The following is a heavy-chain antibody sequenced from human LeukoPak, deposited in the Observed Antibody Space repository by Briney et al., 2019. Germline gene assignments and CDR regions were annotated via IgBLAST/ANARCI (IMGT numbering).Heavy chain of an antibody. V-gene: IGHV4-59*12. Sequence: SETLSLTCTASGGSISSYYWSWIRQPPGKGLEWIGYIYHSGSTYYNPSLKSRVTISVDRSKNQFSLKLSSVTAADTAVYYCASWGMTTVTTPTGDYFDYWGQGTLVTVSS. CDR3: ASWGMTTVTTPTGDYFDY. CDR2: IYHSGST. CDR1: GGSISSYY. J-gene: IGHJ4*02. D-gene: IGHD4-11*01.